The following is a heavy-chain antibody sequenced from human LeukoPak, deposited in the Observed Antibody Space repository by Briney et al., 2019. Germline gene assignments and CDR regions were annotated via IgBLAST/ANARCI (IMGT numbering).Heavy chain of an antibody. V-gene: IGHV1-69*01. CDR2: IIPIFGTA. D-gene: IGHD1-26*01. J-gene: IGHJ4*02. Sequence: GASVKVSCKASGGTFSSYAISWVRQASAQGIQWMGGIIPIFGTANYAQKFQGRVTITADESTSTAYMELSSLRSEDTAMYYCARDDSGSSLLLDYWGQGTLVTVSS. CDR3: ARDDSGSSLLLDY. CDR1: GGTFSSYA.